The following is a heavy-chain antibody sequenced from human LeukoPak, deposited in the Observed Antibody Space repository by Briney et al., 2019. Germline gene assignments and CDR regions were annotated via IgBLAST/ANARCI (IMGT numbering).Heavy chain of an antibody. D-gene: IGHD3-22*01. CDR2: IYHSGST. Sequence: SETLSLTCTVSGYSISSGYYWDWIRQPPGKGLEWIGSIYHSGSTFYNPSLKSRVTISVDTSKNQFSLKLSSVTAADTAVYYCARKTRDYYDSSGLDYWGQGTLVTVSS. CDR1: GYSISSGYY. J-gene: IGHJ4*02. CDR3: ARKTRDYYDSSGLDY. V-gene: IGHV4-38-2*02.